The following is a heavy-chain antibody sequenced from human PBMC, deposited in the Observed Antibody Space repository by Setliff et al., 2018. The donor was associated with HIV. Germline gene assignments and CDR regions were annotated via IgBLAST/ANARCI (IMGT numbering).Heavy chain of an antibody. D-gene: IGHD3-3*01. CDR1: GFTFSKYW. CDR3: ARTVRREFRTNVGDHYYFYMDV. J-gene: IGHJ6*03. Sequence: GGSLRLSCAASGFTFSKYWMSWVRQAPGKGLEWVASVNPDGSEASSVGSMKGRFTVSRDNAKNSLYLQMNSLRAEDTAIYYCARTVRREFRTNVGDHYYFYMDVWGKGTTVTVSS. CDR2: VNPDGSEA. V-gene: IGHV3-7*01.